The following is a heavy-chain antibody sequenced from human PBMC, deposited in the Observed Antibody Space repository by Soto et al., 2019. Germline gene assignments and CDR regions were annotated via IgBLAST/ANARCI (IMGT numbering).Heavy chain of an antibody. CDR2: INPNSGAS. V-gene: IGHV1-2*02. CDR3: ARANSGDDDEFDY. Sequence: QVQLVQSGAEVKEPGASVKVSCKASGYTFTGYYMHWVRQAPGQGLEWMGWINPNSGASSYEQKFQGRVTMTSDTSITSVYMELSRLRSDGTAVYYCARANSGDDDEFDYWGQGTPVTVSS. CDR1: GYTFTGYY. D-gene: IGHD5-12*01. J-gene: IGHJ4*02.